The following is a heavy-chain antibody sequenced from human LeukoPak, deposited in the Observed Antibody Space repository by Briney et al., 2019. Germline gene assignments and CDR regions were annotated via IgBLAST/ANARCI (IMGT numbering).Heavy chain of an antibody. V-gene: IGHV4-61*02. CDR1: GGSISSGTYY. Sequence: PSQTLSLTCTVSGGSISSGTYYWSWLRQPAGKGLEWIGRIYASGTTNYNPSLKSRVTISLDTSKNQFSLKVSSVTAADTAVYYCARVAGWHWFDPWGQGTLVTVSS. CDR2: IYASGTT. J-gene: IGHJ5*02. CDR3: ARVAGWHWFDP. D-gene: IGHD6-19*01.